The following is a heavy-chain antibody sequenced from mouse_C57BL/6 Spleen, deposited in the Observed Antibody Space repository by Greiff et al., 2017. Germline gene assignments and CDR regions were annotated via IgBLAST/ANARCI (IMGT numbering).Heavy chain of an antibody. J-gene: IGHJ4*01. CDR2: ISDGGSYT. CDR3: ARGGLLFAMDY. D-gene: IGHD3-1*01. V-gene: IGHV5-4*03. CDR1: GFTFSSYA. Sequence: EVNVVESGGGLVKPGGSLKLSCAASGFTFSSYAMSWVRQTPEKRLEWVATISDGGSYTYYPDNVKGRFTISRDNAKNNLYLQMSHLKSEDTAMYYCARGGLLFAMDYWGQGTSVTVSS.